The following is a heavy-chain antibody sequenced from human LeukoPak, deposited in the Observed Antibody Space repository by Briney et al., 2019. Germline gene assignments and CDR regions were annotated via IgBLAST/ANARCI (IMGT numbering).Heavy chain of an antibody. D-gene: IGHD2-2*01. J-gene: IGHJ4*02. V-gene: IGHV4-38-2*01. CDR1: GYSISSGYY. CDR2: IYHSGST. CDR3: ARHRYCSSTSCHSTWDY. Sequence: SETLSLTCAVSGYSISSGYYWGWIRQPPGKGLEWIGSIYHSGSTYYNPSLKSRVTISVDTSKNQFSLKLSSVTAADTAVYYCARHRYCSSTSCHSTWDYWGQGTLVTASS.